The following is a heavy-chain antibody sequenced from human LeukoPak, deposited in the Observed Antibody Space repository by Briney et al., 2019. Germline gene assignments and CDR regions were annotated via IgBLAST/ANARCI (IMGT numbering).Heavy chain of an antibody. D-gene: IGHD2-2*01. Sequence: SVKVSCKASGGTFSGYAISWVRQAPGQGLEWMGRIIPILGIANYAQKFQGRVTITADRSTSTAYMELSSLRSEDTAVYYCAGLVDIVVVPAAIDWGQGTLVTVSS. CDR2: IIPILGIA. CDR3: AGLVDIVVVPAAID. CDR1: GGTFSGYA. V-gene: IGHV1-69*04. J-gene: IGHJ4*02.